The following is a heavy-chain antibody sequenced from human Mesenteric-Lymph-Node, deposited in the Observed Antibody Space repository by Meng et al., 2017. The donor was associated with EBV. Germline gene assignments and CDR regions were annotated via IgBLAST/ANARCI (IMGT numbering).Heavy chain of an antibody. CDR1: GGSVSSGSYY. CDR3: ALIIVGATHFDY. Sequence: QGPPQESGPGLGKPSGTLSLTCTVSGGSVSSGSYYWSWIRQPPGKGLEWIGYIYYSGSTNYNPSLKSRVTISVDTSKNQFSLKLSSVTAADTAVYYCALIIVGATHFDYWGQGTLVTVSS. V-gene: IGHV4-61*01. J-gene: IGHJ4*02. CDR2: IYYSGST. D-gene: IGHD1-26*01.